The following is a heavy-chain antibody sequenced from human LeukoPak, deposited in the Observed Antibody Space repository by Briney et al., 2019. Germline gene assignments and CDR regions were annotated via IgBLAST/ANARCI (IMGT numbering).Heavy chain of an antibody. CDR3: ARDMGLRRFYYGMDV. J-gene: IGHJ6*02. Sequence: GGSLRLSCAASGFTFSSYAMHWVRQAPGKGLEWVAVISYDGGNKYYADSVKGRFTISRDNSKNTLYLQMNSLRAEDMAVYYCARDMGLRRFYYGMDVWGQGTTVTVSS. V-gene: IGHV3-30-3*01. CDR2: ISYDGGNK. CDR1: GFTFSSYA. D-gene: IGHD4/OR15-4a*01.